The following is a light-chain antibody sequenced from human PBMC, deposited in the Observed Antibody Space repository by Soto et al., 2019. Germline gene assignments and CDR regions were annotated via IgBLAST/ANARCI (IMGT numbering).Light chain of an antibody. Sequence: DIVMTQSPDSLAVSLGERATINCKSSQSVLYSPNNKNYLAWYQQKPGHPPKLLIYWASSRESGVPDRFSGSGFGTDFALTISSLQAEDVAVYYCQQYYGTPLTFGQGTKLEIK. J-gene: IGKJ2*01. CDR3: QQYYGTPLT. CDR2: WAS. V-gene: IGKV4-1*01. CDR1: QSVLYSPNNKNY.